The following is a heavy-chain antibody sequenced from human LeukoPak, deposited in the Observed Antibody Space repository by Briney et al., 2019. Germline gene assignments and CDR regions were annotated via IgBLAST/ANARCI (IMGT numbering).Heavy chain of an antibody. Sequence: PSETLSLTCAIYGGSFSGYSWTWIRQPPGKGLEWIGEFSHSGFPVYNPSLGGRVTISVDTSKNQFSLKLSSVTAADTAVYYCARLRTVADKYNWFDPWGQGTLVTVSS. D-gene: IGHD6-19*01. CDR1: GGSFSGYS. CDR2: FSHSGFP. CDR3: ARLRTVADKYNWFDP. V-gene: IGHV4-34*01. J-gene: IGHJ5*02.